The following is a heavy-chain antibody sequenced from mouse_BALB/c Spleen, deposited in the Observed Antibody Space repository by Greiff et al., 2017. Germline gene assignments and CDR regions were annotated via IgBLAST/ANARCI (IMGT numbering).Heavy chain of an antibody. CDR1: GFTFSNYW. CDR2: IRLKSNNYAT. D-gene: IGHD1-1*01. V-gene: IGHV6-6*02. CDR3: TRGYYGSSREFAY. Sequence: EVKLQESGGGLVQPGGSMKLSCVASGFTFSNYWMNWVRQSPEKGLEWVAEIRLKSNNYATHYAESVKGRFTISRDDSKSSVYLQMNNLRAEDTGIYYCTRGYYGSSREFAYWGQGTLVTVSA. J-gene: IGHJ3*01.